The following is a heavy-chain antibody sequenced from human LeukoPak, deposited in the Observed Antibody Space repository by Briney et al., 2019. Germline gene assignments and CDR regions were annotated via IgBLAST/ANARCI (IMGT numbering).Heavy chain of an antibody. Sequence: ASVKVSCKASGYTFTSYDINWVRQATGQGLEWMGWMNPNSGNTGYAQKFQGRVTITRNTSIGTAYMELSSLRSEDTAVYYCARARRVHGSWFDPWGQGTLVTVSS. CDR2: MNPNSGNT. J-gene: IGHJ5*02. D-gene: IGHD3-10*01. CDR3: ARARRVHGSWFDP. V-gene: IGHV1-8*03. CDR1: GYTFTSYD.